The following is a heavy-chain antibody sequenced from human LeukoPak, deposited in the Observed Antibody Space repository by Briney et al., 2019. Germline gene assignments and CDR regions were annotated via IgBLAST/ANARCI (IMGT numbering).Heavy chain of an antibody. CDR2: IYYSGST. D-gene: IGHD3-3*01. J-gene: IGHJ4*02. CDR3: ASTGDYDFWSGYHGYYFDY. Sequence: SASLSLTCTVSGASVSSGCYYWSWLRQPPGKGLEWIGYIYYSGSTNYTPSLKSRVTISVDTSKNQFSLKLSSVTAADTAVYYCASTGDYDFWSGYHGYYFDYWGQGTLVTVSS. V-gene: IGHV4-61*01. CDR1: GASVSSGCYY.